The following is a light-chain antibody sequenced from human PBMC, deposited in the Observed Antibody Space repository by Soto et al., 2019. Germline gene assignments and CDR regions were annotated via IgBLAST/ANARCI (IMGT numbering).Light chain of an antibody. Sequence: EIILTQSPVTLSVSPVERATLSCRASQSVINNLAWYQQKPGQAPRLLIYDASTRATGIPARLSGSGSGTEFTLTISSLESQDFAVYYCQQYYKWPLTFGGGTKVDIK. CDR2: DAS. CDR3: QQYYKWPLT. J-gene: IGKJ4*01. CDR1: QSVINN. V-gene: IGKV3-15*01.